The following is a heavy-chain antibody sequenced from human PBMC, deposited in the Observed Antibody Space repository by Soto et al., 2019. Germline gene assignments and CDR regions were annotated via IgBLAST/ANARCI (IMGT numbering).Heavy chain of an antibody. CDR2: ISYDGSNK. J-gene: IGHJ3*02. D-gene: IGHD4-17*01. V-gene: IGHV3-30*18. CDR3: AKLERFTGDYQRDAFDI. Sequence: QVQLVESGGGVVQPGRSLRLSCAASGFTFSSYGMHWVRQAPGKGLEWVAVISYDGSNKYYADSVKGRFTISRDNSKNRLYLQMNSLRAEDTAVYYCAKLERFTGDYQRDAFDIWGQGTMVTVSS. CDR1: GFTFSSYG.